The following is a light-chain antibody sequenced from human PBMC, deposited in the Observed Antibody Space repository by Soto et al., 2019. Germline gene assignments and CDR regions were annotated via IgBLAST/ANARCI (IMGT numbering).Light chain of an antibody. V-gene: IGLV2-8*01. CDR3: SSYSGRYHWV. CDR2: RVS. CDR1: SSDVGGYNH. Sequence: QSVLTQPPSASGSPGQSVTISCTGTSSDVGGYNHVSWYQQHPGKAPKVMIWRVSERPSGVPDRFSGSKSGNTASLTVSGLQAEDEADYYCSSYSGRYHWVFGGGTKLTVL. J-gene: IGLJ3*02.